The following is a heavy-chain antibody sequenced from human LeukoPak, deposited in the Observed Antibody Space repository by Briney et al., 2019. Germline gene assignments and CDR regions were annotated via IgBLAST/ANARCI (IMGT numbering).Heavy chain of an antibody. CDR1: GYTFTGYY. CDR2: IIPIFGTA. J-gene: IGHJ4*02. Sequence: SVKVSCKASGYTFTGYYMHWVRQAPGQGLEWMGGIIPIFGTANYAQKFQGRVTITADESTSTAYMELSSLRSEDTAVYYCARYHGESYFDYWGQGTLVTVSS. CDR3: ARYHGESYFDY. V-gene: IGHV1-69*13.